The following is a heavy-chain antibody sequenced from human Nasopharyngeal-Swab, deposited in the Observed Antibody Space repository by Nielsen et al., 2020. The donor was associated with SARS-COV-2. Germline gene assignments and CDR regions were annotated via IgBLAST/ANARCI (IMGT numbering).Heavy chain of an antibody. Sequence: ASVKVSCKTSGYTFSSYGISWVRQAPGQGLEWMGWNSPYNGNTNYPQKFQGRVTVTADTSTSTAYLELRSLRSDDTAIYYCARKVGAPRAWYFDLWGRGTLVTVSS. D-gene: IGHD3-16*01. V-gene: IGHV1-18*01. CDR2: NSPYNGNT. CDR1: GYTFSSYG. CDR3: ARKVGAPRAWYFDL. J-gene: IGHJ2*01.